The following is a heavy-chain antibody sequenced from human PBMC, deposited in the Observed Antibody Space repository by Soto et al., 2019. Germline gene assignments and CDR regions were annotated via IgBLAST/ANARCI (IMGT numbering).Heavy chain of an antibody. CDR3: AREPRHGCVRGWIWQHYYYGMDV. V-gene: IGHV3-30-3*01. CDR1: GFTFSSYA. D-gene: IGHD6-19*01. J-gene: IGHJ6*02. Sequence: GGSLRLSCAASGFTFSSYAMHWVRQAPGKGLEWVAVISYDGSNKYYADSVKGRLTISRDNSKNTLYLQMNSLRAEDTAVYYCAREPRHGCVRGWIWQHYYYGMDVWGQGTTVTVSS. CDR2: ISYDGSNK.